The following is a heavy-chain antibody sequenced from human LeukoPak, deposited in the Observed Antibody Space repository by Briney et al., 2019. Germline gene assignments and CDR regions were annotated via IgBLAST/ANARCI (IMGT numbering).Heavy chain of an antibody. J-gene: IGHJ6*03. CDR3: ARVCDGGSCYRPYYYYYMDV. CDR2: ISWNGNSI. V-gene: IGHV3-9*01. CDR1: GFTFDDYA. Sequence: PGRSLRLSCAASGFTFDDYAMHWVRQAPGQGLEWVSGISWNGNSIDYADSMKGRFTISRDNSKNTLYLQMNSLRAEDTAVYYCARVCDGGSCYRPYYYYYMDVWGKGTTVTVSS. D-gene: IGHD2-15*01.